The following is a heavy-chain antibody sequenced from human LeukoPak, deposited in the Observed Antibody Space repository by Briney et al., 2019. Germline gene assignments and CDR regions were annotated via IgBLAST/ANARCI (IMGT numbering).Heavy chain of an antibody. J-gene: IGHJ4*02. D-gene: IGHD3-10*01. CDR3: VRDRELNY. CDR1: GGSISSGGYY. CDR2: IYNSGST. Sequence: SQTLSLTCTVSGGSISSGGYYWSWIRQHPGKGLEWIGYIYNSGSTNHNPSLKSRVTISVDTSKNQFSLNLGSVTAADTAVYYCVRDRELNYWGQGTLVTVSS. V-gene: IGHV4-61*08.